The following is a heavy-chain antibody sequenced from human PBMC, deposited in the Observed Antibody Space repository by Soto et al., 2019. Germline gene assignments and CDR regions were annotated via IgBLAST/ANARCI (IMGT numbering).Heavy chain of an antibody. Sequence: QVQLVQSGAEVKKPGASVKVSCKASGYTFTSYGISWVRQAPGQGLEWMGWISAYNGNTNYAQKLQGRVTMTTDTSTSTAYMELRSLRSDDTAVYYCAGDRYYYDSSGYVLDYWGQGTLVTVSS. CDR3: AGDRYYYDSSGYVLDY. D-gene: IGHD3-22*01. V-gene: IGHV1-18*01. CDR1: GYTFTSYG. J-gene: IGHJ4*02. CDR2: ISAYNGNT.